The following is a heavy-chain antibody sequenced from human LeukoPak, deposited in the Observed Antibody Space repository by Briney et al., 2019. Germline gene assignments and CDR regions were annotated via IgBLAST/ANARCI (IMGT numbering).Heavy chain of an antibody. CDR2: ISGSGGST. CDR1: GFTFSSYA. Sequence: GGSLRLSCVASGFTFSSYAMSWVRQAPGKGLEWVSAISGSGGSTYYADSVKGRFTISRDNSKNTLYLQMNSPRAEDTAVYYCAKDLSPYYDFWSGYYLFDYWGQGTLVTVSS. V-gene: IGHV3-23*01. CDR3: AKDLSPYYDFWSGYYLFDY. D-gene: IGHD3-3*01. J-gene: IGHJ4*02.